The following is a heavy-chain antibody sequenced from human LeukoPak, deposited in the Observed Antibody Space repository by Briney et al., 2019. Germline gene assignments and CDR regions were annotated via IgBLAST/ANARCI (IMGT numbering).Heavy chain of an antibody. D-gene: IGHD6-13*01. V-gene: IGHV3-43*02. Sequence: GGSLRLSCAASGFTFDDYAMHWVRQAPGKGLEWVSLISGDGGSTYYADSVKGRFTVSRDNSKTSLYLQMNSLRPEDTALYYCAKDTRYSSTWYGVTYWGQGTLVTVSS. CDR1: GFTFDDYA. J-gene: IGHJ4*02. CDR2: ISGDGGST. CDR3: AKDTRYSSTWYGVTY.